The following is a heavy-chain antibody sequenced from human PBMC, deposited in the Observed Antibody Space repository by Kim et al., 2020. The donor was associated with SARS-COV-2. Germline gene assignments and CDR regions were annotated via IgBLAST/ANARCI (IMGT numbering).Heavy chain of an antibody. J-gene: IGHJ3*02. Sequence: SETLSLTCTVSGGSISSNAYYWGWIRQPPGKGPEWIGNIYYDGNTYYNPSLKSRVTISGDMSKNQFSLKLSSVTAADTAVYYCARHWIGELARCAFDIWGQGTMVTVSS. CDR1: GGSISSNAYY. CDR3: ARHWIGELARCAFDI. CDR2: IYYDGNT. D-gene: IGHD3-3*02. V-gene: IGHV4-39*01.